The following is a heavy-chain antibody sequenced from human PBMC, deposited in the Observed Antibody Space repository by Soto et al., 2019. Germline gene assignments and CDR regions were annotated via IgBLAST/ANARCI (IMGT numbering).Heavy chain of an antibody. Sequence: QVQLQESGPGLVKPSETLSLTCAVSGGSINDSYWSWIRQPPGGGLEWIGYIYYSGSSNYNPSLKSRVSMSIVTSKNHFSLNLSSWPAADTAVYYGARMGDDFWSGYSGFDSWGQGTLVTVSS. D-gene: IGHD3-3*01. V-gene: IGHV4-59*08. CDR2: IYYSGSS. J-gene: IGHJ4*02. CDR3: ARMGDDFWSGYSGFDS. CDR1: GGSINDSY.